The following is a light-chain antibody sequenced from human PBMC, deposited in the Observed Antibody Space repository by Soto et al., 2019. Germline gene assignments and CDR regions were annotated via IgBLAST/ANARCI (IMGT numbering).Light chain of an antibody. CDR3: QQYNSYWT. V-gene: IGKV1-5*01. J-gene: IGKJ1*01. CDR1: QSISSW. Sequence: DIQMTQSPSTLPASVGDRVTITCRASQSISSWLAWYQQKPGKAPKLLIYDASRLESGVPSRFSGSGSGTEFTLTISSLQPDDFATYYCQQYNSYWTFGQGTKVEIK. CDR2: DAS.